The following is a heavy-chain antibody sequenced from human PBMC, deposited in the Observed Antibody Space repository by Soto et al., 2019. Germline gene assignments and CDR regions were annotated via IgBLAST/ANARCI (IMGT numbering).Heavy chain of an antibody. D-gene: IGHD2-15*01. CDR1: GFTFSSYA. V-gene: IGHV3-30-3*01. J-gene: IGHJ6*02. Sequence: QVQLVESGGGVVQPGRSLRLSCAASGFTFSSYAMHWVRQAPGKGLEWVAVISYDGSNKYYADSVKGRFTISRDNSKNTLYLQMNSLRAEDTAVYYCARVYCSGGSCHTGNDYYYYYGMDVWGQGTTVTVSS. CDR2: ISYDGSNK. CDR3: ARVYCSGGSCHTGNDYYYYYGMDV.